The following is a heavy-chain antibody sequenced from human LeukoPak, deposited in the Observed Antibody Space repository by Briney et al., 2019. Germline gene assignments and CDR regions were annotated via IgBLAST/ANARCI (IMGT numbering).Heavy chain of an antibody. J-gene: IGHJ4*02. Sequence: GGSLRLSCAASGFTFSSYAMNWVRQAPGRGLEWVSYISTTSSSIYYADSVKGRFTISRDNAKNSLYLQMNSLRAEDTAVYYCARVRGTYYFDYWGQGTPVTVSS. D-gene: IGHD1-26*01. CDR3: ARVRGTYYFDY. V-gene: IGHV3-48*01. CDR2: ISTTSSSI. CDR1: GFTFSSYA.